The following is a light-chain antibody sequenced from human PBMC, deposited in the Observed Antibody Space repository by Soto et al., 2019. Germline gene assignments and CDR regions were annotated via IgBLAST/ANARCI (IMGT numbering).Light chain of an antibody. J-gene: IGKJ1*01. V-gene: IGKV1-5*01. CDR3: QQYTSYSRA. CDR1: QSISQF. CDR2: DAS. Sequence: IRMTESPSTVSAYMGDRVTIAWRASQSISQFLDWYQQKPGKVPKLLTYDASNLGSGVPSRFRGSGYGTDFTITISGMQPDDFKTYYCQQYTSYSRAFGQGTKVDI.